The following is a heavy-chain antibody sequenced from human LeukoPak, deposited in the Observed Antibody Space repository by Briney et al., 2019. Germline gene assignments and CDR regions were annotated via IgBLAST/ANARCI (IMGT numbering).Heavy chain of an antibody. CDR3: ARDAQITGDPYYYYYYMDV. D-gene: IGHD7-27*01. J-gene: IGHJ6*03. CDR1: GGSISSYY. V-gene: IGHV4-59*01. Sequence: KPSETLSLTCTVSGGSISSYYWSWIRQPPGKGLEWIGYIYYSGSTNYNPSLKSRVTISVDTSKNQFSLKLSSVTAADTAVYYCARDAQITGDPYYYYYYMDVWGEGTTVTVSS. CDR2: IYYSGST.